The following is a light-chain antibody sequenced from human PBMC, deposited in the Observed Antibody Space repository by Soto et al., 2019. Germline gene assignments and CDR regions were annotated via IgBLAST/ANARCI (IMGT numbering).Light chain of an antibody. CDR3: QQYYTYPWT. Sequence: AIRMTQSPSSLSASTGDRVIITCRASQGISSYLAWYQQKPGKAPEVLIHTASTLQGGVPSRFSGSGSGTDFTLTISRLQSEDFATYYCQQYYTYPWTFGQGTKVEIK. V-gene: IGKV1-8*01. J-gene: IGKJ1*01. CDR1: QGISSY. CDR2: TAS.